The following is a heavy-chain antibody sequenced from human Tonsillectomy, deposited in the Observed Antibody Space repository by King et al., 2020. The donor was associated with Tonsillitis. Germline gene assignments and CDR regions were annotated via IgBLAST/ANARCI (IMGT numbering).Heavy chain of an antibody. CDR3: AKEGAGPFDS. V-gene: IGHV3-30*18. CDR2: LSYDGGNK. CDR1: GFIFKSFG. D-gene: IGHD1-14*01. Sequence: PLVASGGGVVQPGGSLRLSCEASGFIFKSFGIHWVRQAPGTLLEWVARLSYDGGNKYYADSVTGRFTISRDNSEPTLFLQMNRLRGEDTAIYYCAKEGAGPFDSWGQGTLVTVSA. J-gene: IGHJ4*02.